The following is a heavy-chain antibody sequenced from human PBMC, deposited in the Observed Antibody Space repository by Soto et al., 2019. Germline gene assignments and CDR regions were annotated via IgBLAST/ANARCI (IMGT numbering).Heavy chain of an antibody. D-gene: IGHD2-15*01. J-gene: IGHJ6*02. Sequence: GGSLRLSCAASGFTFSSYGMHWVRQAPGKGLEWVAVISYDGSNKYYADSVKGRFTISRDNSKNTLYLQMNSLRAEDTAVYYCAKDRAVAGGMDVWGQGTTVTVSS. V-gene: IGHV3-30*18. CDR2: ISYDGSNK. CDR3: AKDRAVAGGMDV. CDR1: GFTFSSYG.